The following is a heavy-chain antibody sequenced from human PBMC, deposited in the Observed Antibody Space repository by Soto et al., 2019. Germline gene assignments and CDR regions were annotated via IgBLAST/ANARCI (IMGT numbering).Heavy chain of an antibody. V-gene: IGHV3-30*18. Sequence: GGSLRLSCAASGFTFSSYGMHWVRQAPGKGLEWVAVISYDGSNKYYADSVKGRFTISRDNSKNTLYLQMNSLRAEDTAVYYCAKKVSMVKDWFDPWGQGTLVTV. CDR3: AKKVSMVKDWFDP. J-gene: IGHJ5*02. CDR2: ISYDGSNK. D-gene: IGHD5-18*01. CDR1: GFTFSSYG.